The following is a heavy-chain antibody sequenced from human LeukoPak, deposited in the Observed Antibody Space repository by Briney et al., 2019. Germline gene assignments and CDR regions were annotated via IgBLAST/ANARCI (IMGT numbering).Heavy chain of an antibody. D-gene: IGHD2-15*01. CDR1: GFTFGDYA. CDR2: IRSKAYGGTT. Sequence: GGSLRLSCTASGFTFGDYAMSWVRQAPGKGLEWVGFIRSKAYGGTTEYAASVKGRFTISRDDSKSIAYLQMNSLKTEDTAVYYCTCDEVVVAATQDSEYFQHWGQGTLVTVSS. J-gene: IGHJ1*01. CDR3: TCDEVVVAATQDSEYFQH. V-gene: IGHV3-49*04.